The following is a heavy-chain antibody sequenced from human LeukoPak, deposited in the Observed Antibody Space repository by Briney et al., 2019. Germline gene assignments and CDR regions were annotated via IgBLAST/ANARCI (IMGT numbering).Heavy chain of an antibody. CDR2: IYTSGST. Sequence: SQTLSLTCTVSGGSIGSGSYYWSWIRQPAGKGLEWIGRIYTSGSTNYNPSLKSRVTISVDTSKNQFSLKLSSVTAADTAVYYCARGPSYSRSTGNFDYWGQGTLVTVSS. D-gene: IGHD1-1*01. CDR3: ARGPSYSRSTGNFDY. CDR1: GGSIGSGSYY. V-gene: IGHV4-61*02. J-gene: IGHJ4*02.